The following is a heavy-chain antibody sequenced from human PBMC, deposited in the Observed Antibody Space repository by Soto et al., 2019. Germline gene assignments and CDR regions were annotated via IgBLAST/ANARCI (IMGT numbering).Heavy chain of an antibody. Sequence: SETLSLTCTVSGGSISSYYWSWIRQPPGKGLEWIGYIYYSGSTNYNPSLKSRVTISVDTSKNQFSLKLSSVTAADTAVYYCARGPNTSGNFGYWGQGTLVTVSS. CDR2: IYYSGST. CDR3: ARGPNTSGNFGY. J-gene: IGHJ4*02. V-gene: IGHV4-59*01. CDR1: GGSISSYY. D-gene: IGHD6-19*01.